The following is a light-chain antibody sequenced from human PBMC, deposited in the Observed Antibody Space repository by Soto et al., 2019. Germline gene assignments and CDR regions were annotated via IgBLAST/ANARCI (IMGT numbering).Light chain of an antibody. CDR1: QSVNFY. J-gene: IGKJ4*01. V-gene: IGKV3-11*01. CDR2: DAS. CDR3: QQRSNWPRLT. Sequence: EIVVTQSPGTLSLSPGERATLSCRASQSVNFYLAWYQQKPGQAPRLLISDASSRATDVPDRFSGSGSGTDFTLTISSLEPEDFAVYYCQQRSNWPRLTFGGGTKVDI.